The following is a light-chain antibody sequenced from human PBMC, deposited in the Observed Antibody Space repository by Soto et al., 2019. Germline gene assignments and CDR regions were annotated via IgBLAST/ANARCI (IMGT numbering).Light chain of an antibody. CDR1: QSVSSY. V-gene: IGKV3-11*01. Sequence: EIVLTQPPATLSLSPGERATLSCRASQSVSSYLAWYQQKPGQAPRLLIYDASNRATGIPARFSGSGSGTDFTLTISSLEPEDFAVYYCQQRSNCPITFGQGTRLEIK. CDR3: QQRSNCPIT. CDR2: DAS. J-gene: IGKJ5*01.